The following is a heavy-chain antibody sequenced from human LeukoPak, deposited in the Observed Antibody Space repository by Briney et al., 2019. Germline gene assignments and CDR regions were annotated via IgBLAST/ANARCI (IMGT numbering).Heavy chain of an antibody. CDR3: ARGGDSSGYSHDY. Sequence: SETLSLTCAVSGYSISSGYYWGWIRQPPGKGLEWIGSIYHSGRTYHNPSLKSRVTISVDTSKNQFSLKLNSVTAADTAVYYCARGGDSSGYSHDYWGQGTLVTVSS. V-gene: IGHV4-38-2*01. CDR1: GYSISSGYY. CDR2: IYHSGRT. J-gene: IGHJ4*02. D-gene: IGHD3-22*01.